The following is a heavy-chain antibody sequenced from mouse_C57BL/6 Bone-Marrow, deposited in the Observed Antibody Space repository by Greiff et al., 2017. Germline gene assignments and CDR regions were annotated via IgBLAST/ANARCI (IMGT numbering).Heavy chain of an antibody. CDR2: IDPSDSYT. Sequence: QVQLQQPGAELVMPGASVKLSCKASGYTFTSYWMHWVKQRPGQGLEWIGEIDPSDSYTNYNQKFKGKSTLTVDKSASTAYMQLSSLTSEDSAVYYCARVGLWPYYAMDYWGQGTPVTVSS. CDR3: ARVGLWPYYAMDY. D-gene: IGHD3-3*01. J-gene: IGHJ4*01. V-gene: IGHV1-69*01. CDR1: GYTFTSYW.